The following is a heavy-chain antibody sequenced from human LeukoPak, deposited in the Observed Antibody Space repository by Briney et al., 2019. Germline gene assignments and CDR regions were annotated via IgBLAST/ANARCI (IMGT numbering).Heavy chain of an antibody. CDR2: IYHSGST. CDR1: GGSISSSNW. Sequence: TLSLTCAVSGGSISSSNWWSWVRQPPGKGLEWIGEIYHSGSTNYNPSLKSRVTISVDTSKNQFSLKLSSVTAADTAVYYCARGESGWQNRYFQHWGQGTLVTVSS. D-gene: IGHD6-19*01. J-gene: IGHJ1*01. V-gene: IGHV4-4*02. CDR3: ARGESGWQNRYFQH.